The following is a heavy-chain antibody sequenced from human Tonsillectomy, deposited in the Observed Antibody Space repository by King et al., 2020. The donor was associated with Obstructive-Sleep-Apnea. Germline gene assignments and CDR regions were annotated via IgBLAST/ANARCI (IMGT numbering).Heavy chain of an antibody. V-gene: IGHV1-2*02. D-gene: IGHD6-19*01. J-gene: IGHJ6*02. CDR1: GYTFTGYY. CDR3: AIHPGGYSSGWSEDYYYYAMDV. CDR2: INPNSGGT. Sequence: QLVQSGAEVKKPGASVKVSCKASGYTFTGYYIHWVRQAPGQGLEWMGWINPNSGGTNYAQKFQGRVTMTRDTSISTAYMELSRLRSDDTAVYYCAIHPGGYSSGWSEDYYYYAMDVWGQGTTVTVSS.